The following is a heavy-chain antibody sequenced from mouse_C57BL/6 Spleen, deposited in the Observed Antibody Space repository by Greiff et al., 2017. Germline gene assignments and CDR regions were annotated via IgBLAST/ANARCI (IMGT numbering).Heavy chain of an antibody. Sequence: VQLQQSGPELVKPGASVKISCKASGYTFTDYYMNWVKQSHGKSLEWIGDINPNNGGTSYNQKFKGKATLTVDKSSSTAYMELRSLTSEDSAVYYCARGTTVAPRYWGQGTTRTVSS. V-gene: IGHV1-26*01. CDR3: ARGTTVAPRY. CDR2: INPNNGGT. D-gene: IGHD1-1*01. CDR1: GYTFTDYY. J-gene: IGHJ2*01.